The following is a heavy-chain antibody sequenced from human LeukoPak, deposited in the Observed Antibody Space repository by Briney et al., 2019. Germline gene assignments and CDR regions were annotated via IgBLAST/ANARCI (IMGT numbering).Heavy chain of an antibody. Sequence: ASVKVSCKASGYSFTNYALNWVRQAPGQGLEFMGLIHPSTGNPSYAQGFSRRFVFSLDTSFTTTYLHISDLKAEDTAVYFCARALDSLGGLSLPDYWGQGTLVTVSS. CDR1: GYSFTNYA. CDR3: ARALDSLGGLSLPDY. J-gene: IGHJ4*02. V-gene: IGHV7-4-1*02. CDR2: IHPSTGNP. D-gene: IGHD3-16*02.